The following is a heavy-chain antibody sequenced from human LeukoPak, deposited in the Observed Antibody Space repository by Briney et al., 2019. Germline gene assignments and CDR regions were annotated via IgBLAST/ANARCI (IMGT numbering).Heavy chain of an antibody. D-gene: IGHD3-3*01. CDR3: ARDSPNLWSGYYTGHDP. CDR1: GYTFTSYG. J-gene: IGHJ5*02. Sequence: ASVKVSCKASGYTFTSYGISWVRQAPGQGLEWMGWISAYNGNTNYAQKLQGRVTMTTDTSTSTAYMELRSLRSDDTAVYYCARDSPNLWSGYYTGHDPWGQGTLVTVSS. V-gene: IGHV1-18*01. CDR2: ISAYNGNT.